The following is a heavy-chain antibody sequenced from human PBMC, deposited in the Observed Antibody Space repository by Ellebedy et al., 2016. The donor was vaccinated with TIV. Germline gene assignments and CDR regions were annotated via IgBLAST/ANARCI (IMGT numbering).Heavy chain of an antibody. D-gene: IGHD3-10*01. V-gene: IGHV1-8*01. CDR1: GYTFTSYD. Sequence: AASVKVSCKPSGYTFTSYDINWVRQAPGQCLAYLGWMQPGSGNTGYAQKFEGRVTMTRDTSTGTAYMELNSLRSEETAVYYCTVGLFDPWGQGTLVTVSS. J-gene: IGHJ5*02. CDR2: MQPGSGNT. CDR3: TVGLFDP.